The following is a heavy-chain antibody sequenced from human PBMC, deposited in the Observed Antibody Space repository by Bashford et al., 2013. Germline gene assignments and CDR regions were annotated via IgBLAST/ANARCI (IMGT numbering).Heavy chain of an antibody. D-gene: IGHD3-16*02. Sequence: SSETLSLTCAVYGGSFSGYYWSWIRQPPGKGLEWIGEINHSGSTNYNPSLKSRVTISVDTSKNQFSLKLSSVTAADTAVYYCARIRRLGELSPVSQGPFDYVGPGNPGHRLL. CDR3: ARIRRLGELSPVSQGPFDY. CDR1: GGSFSGYY. V-gene: IGHV4-34*01. CDR2: INHSGST. J-gene: IGHJ4*02.